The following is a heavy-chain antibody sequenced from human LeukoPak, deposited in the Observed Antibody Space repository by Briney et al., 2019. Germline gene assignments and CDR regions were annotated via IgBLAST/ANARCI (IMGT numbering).Heavy chain of an antibody. V-gene: IGHV3-74*01. CDR1: GFTFSSYW. J-gene: IGHJ4*02. Sequence: PGGSLRLSCAASGFTFSSYWMHWVRQAPGKGLVWVSRINTDGSSTDYADSVKGRFTISRDNAKNTLYLQMNSLRADDSAVYYCVRLPIAAPGPPDAYWGQGTLVTVSS. CDR2: INTDGSST. D-gene: IGHD6-13*01. CDR3: VRLPIAAPGPPDAY.